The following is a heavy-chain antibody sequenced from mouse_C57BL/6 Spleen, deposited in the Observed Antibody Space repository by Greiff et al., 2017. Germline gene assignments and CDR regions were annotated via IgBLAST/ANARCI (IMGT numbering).Heavy chain of an antibody. CDR3: ARFGTRLLRLAFDY. J-gene: IGHJ2*02. V-gene: IGHV1-15*01. Sequence: VQLQQSGAELVRPGASVTLSCKASGYTFTDYEMHWVKQTPVHGLEWIGAIDPETGGTTYNQKFKGKAILTADKSSSTAYMELRSLTSEDSAVYYGARFGTRLLRLAFDYWGQGTSLTVSS. CDR2: IDPETGGT. D-gene: IGHD1-1*01. CDR1: GYTFTDYE.